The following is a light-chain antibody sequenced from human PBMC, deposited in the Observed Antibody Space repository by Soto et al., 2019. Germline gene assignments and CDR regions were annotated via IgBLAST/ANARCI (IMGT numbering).Light chain of an antibody. J-gene: IGLJ2*01. Sequence: QSVLTQPASVSGSPGQSITISCTGTSSDVGGYNYVSWYQQHPGKAPKLMIYDVNNRPSGVSNRFSGSKSGNTASLTISGLQAEDEADYYCSSYTSSSTHVVFGGGTQLTVL. CDR3: SSYTSSSTHVV. CDR2: DVN. V-gene: IGLV2-14*01. CDR1: SSDVGGYNY.